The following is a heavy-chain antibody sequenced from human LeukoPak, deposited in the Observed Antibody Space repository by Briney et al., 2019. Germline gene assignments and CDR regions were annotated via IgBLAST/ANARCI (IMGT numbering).Heavy chain of an antibody. CDR1: GGTFSSYA. Sequence: SVKVSCKASGGTFSSYAISWVRQAPGQGLEWMGGIITISGTANYAQKFQGRVTITTDESTSTAYMELSSLRSEDTAVYYCATGSSSHHYYDSSGYYFDYWGQGTLVTVSS. CDR2: IITISGTA. J-gene: IGHJ4*02. V-gene: IGHV1-69*05. CDR3: ATGSSSHHYYDSSGYYFDY. D-gene: IGHD3-22*01.